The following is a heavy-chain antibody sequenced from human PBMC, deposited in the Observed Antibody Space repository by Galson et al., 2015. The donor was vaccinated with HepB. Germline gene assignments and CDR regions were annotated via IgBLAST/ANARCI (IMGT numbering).Heavy chain of an antibody. CDR1: GYTFSDYA. CDR2: INAGNGNT. CDR3: VRGHTVTFGGVFVVPVYFDC. Sequence: SVKVSCKASGYTFSDYAIHWVRQAPGQGLEWLGWINAGNGNTKLAQKFEGRLRIARDTSASTAYMDLSSLRSEDTAVYSCVRGHTVTFGGVFVVPVYFDCWGLGTLVPVSS. J-gene: IGHJ4*02. D-gene: IGHD3-16*02. V-gene: IGHV1-3*01.